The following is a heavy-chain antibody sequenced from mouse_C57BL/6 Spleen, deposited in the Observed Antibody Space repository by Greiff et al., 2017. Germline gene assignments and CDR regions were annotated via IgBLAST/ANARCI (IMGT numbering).Heavy chain of an antibody. D-gene: IGHD2-3*01. J-gene: IGHJ2*01. CDR3: ASRNDGSCDY. Sequence: EVKLMESGGGLVKPGGSLKLSCAVSGFTFSDYGMHWVRQAPEKGLEWVADISSGSSTIYYADTVKGRFTISRDNAKDTLFLRMTSLRSEDTAMYYCASRNDGSCDYWGQGTTLTVAS. V-gene: IGHV5-17*01. CDR2: ISSGSSTI. CDR1: GFTFSDYG.